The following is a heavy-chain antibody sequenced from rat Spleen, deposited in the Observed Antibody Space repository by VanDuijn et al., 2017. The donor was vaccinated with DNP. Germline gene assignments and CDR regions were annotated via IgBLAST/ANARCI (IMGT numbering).Heavy chain of an antibody. CDR3: AIQLGVFDY. Sequence: EVQLQESGPGLQKPSQSLSLTCSVTGYSITSSFRWTWIRKFPGNKLEWMGYINGAGNTNYNPSLKSRISITRDTSQNQFFLQVNSVTTVDSGTYYCAIQLGVFDYWGQGVMVTVSS. CDR1: GYSITSSFR. CDR2: INGAGNT. V-gene: IGHV3-3*01. D-gene: IGHD5-1*01. J-gene: IGHJ2*01.